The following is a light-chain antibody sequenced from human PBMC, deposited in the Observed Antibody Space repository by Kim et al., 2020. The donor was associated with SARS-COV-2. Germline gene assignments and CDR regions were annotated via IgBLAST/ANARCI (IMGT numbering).Light chain of an antibody. J-gene: IGKJ4*01. Sequence: ASVGDRVTITCRASQDIRSALVWYQQKPGRAPQLLIYDISTLQRGVPPRFSGSGSGTDFTLTISSLRPEDFATYYCQQLNSYPFSFGGGTKVDIK. CDR3: QQLNSYPFS. V-gene: IGKV1-9*01. CDR2: DIS. CDR1: QDIRSA.